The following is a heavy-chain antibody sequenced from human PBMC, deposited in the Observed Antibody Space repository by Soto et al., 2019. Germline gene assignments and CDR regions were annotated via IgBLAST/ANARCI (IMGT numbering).Heavy chain of an antibody. CDR2: IYYSGST. D-gene: IGHD6-13*01. V-gene: IGHV4-39*01. J-gene: IGHJ4*02. Sequence: SDTLSLTCTVSGGSISSSSYYWGWIRQPPGKGLEWIGSIYYSGSTYYNPSLKSRVTISVDTSKNQYSLKLSSVTAADTAVYYCARHGPGPSPRYSSSWYKSWGQGTLVTVPQ. CDR3: ARHGPGPSPRYSSSWYKS. CDR1: GGSISSSSYY.